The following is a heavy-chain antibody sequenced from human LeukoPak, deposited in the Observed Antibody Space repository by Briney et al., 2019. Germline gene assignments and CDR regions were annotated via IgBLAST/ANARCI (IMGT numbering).Heavy chain of an antibody. CDR2: ISSSGGII. CDR1: GFTFSDYY. D-gene: IGHD4-11*01. Sequence: GGSLRLSCAASGFTFSDYYMSWIRQAPGKGLEWVSYISSSGGIIYYADSVKGRFTISRDNAKNSLSLQMNSLRAEDTAVYYCARDEENLAYSNYGFDYWGQRTLVTVSS. V-gene: IGHV3-11*01. J-gene: IGHJ4*02. CDR3: ARDEENLAYSNYGFDY.